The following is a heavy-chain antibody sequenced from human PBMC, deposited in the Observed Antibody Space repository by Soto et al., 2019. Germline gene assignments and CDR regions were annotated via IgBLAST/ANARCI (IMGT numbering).Heavy chain of an antibody. CDR1: CFTFSSHG. Sequence: AGSLRLPCAPSCFTFSSHGMDWIRRAPSKGLEWVAVISYDGSNKYYADSVKGRFTISRDNSKNTLYLQMNSLRAEDTAVYYCAKDRMFGPPWRYYGMDVWGQGTTVTVSS. D-gene: IGHD3-10*02. J-gene: IGHJ6*02. CDR2: ISYDGSNK. CDR3: AKDRMFGPPWRYYGMDV. V-gene: IGHV3-30*18.